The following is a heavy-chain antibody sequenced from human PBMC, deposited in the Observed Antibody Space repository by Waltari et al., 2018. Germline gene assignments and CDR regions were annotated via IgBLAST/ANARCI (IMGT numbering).Heavy chain of an antibody. J-gene: IGHJ2*01. V-gene: IGHV3-48*04. CDR1: GFTFSSYS. CDR2: ISSSSSTI. D-gene: IGHD4-17*01. CDR3: ARDMTTVTTRYWYFDL. Sequence: EVQLVESGGGLVQPGGSLRLSCAASGFTFSSYSMNWVRQAPGKGLEWVSYISSSSSTIYYADSVKGRFTISRDNAKNSLYLQMNSLRAEDTAVYYCARDMTTVTTRYWYFDLWGRGTLVTVSS.